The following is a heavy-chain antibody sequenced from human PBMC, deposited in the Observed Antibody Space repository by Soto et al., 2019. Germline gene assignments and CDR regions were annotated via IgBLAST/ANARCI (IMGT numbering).Heavy chain of an antibody. J-gene: IGHJ6*02. CDR2: IWYDGSNK. CDR3: ARDSYCISTSCYYYGMDV. V-gene: IGHV3-33*01. Sequence: QVQLVESGGGVVQPGRSLRLSCAASGFTFSSYGIHWVRQAPGKGLEWVAVIWYDGSNKYYADSVKGRFTISRDNSKNTLYLQMNSLRAEDTAVYYCARDSYCISTSCYYYGMDVWGHGTTVTVSS. D-gene: IGHD2-2*01. CDR1: GFTFSSYG.